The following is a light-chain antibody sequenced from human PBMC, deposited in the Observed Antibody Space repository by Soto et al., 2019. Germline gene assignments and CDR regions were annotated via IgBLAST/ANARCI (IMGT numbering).Light chain of an antibody. J-gene: IGKJ4*01. CDR2: DAS. CDR1: QSISTY. V-gene: IGKV1-5*01. CDR3: QQYDDCPCT. Sequence: IQMTQSPSTVSGSVKDRVTITCRASQSISTYLVWYQQKAGEAPRSLIYDASTLETGIPSRFSGSGSGTEFTLTITSLQPEDSASYFCQQYDDCPCTFGGGTKVAIK.